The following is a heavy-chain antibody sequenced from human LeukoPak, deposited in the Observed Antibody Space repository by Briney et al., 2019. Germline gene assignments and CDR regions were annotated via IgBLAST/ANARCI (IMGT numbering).Heavy chain of an antibody. CDR2: INPNSGGT. CDR1: GYTFTGYY. D-gene: IGHD3-22*01. Sequence: ASVKVSCKASGYTFTGYYMHWVRQAPGQGLEWMGWINPNSGGTSYAQKFQGRVTMTRDTSISTAYMELSRLRSDDTAVYYCARVREGYYHYDSSGYWIDYWGRGTLVTVSS. CDR3: ARVREGYYHYDSSGYWIDY. J-gene: IGHJ4*02. V-gene: IGHV1-2*02.